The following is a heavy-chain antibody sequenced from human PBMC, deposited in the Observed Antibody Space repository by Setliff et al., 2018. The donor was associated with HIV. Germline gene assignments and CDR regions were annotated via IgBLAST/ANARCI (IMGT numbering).Heavy chain of an antibody. CDR1: GFTLRSYW. J-gene: IGHJ4*02. CDR3: ARGPAATYKQSGAGYFDY. D-gene: IGHD1-1*01. V-gene: IGHV3-7*01. Sequence: PGGSLRLSCAASGFTLRSYWLSWVRQAPGKGLEWVASINEDGSEKNYVDSVKGRFTISRDNAKNSLFLKVNSLRAEDTAVYYCARGPAATYKQSGAGYFDYWGQGTLVTVSS. CDR2: INEDGSEK.